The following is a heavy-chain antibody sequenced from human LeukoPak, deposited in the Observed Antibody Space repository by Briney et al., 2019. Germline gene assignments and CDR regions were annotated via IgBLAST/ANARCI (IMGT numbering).Heavy chain of an antibody. CDR3: ARDPLVGATRGPTSFYFDY. J-gene: IGHJ4*02. CDR2: INPSGGST. Sequence: SVKVSCKASGYTFTSYYMHWVRQAPGQGLEWMGIINPSGGSTSYAQKFQGRVTMTRDTSTSTVYMELSSLRSEDTAVYYCARDPLVGATRGPTSFYFDYWGQGTLVTVSS. V-gene: IGHV1-46*01. CDR1: GYTFTSYY. D-gene: IGHD1-26*01.